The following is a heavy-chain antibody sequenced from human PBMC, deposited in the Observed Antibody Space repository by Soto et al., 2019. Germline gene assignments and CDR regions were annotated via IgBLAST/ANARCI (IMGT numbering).Heavy chain of an antibody. J-gene: IGHJ4*02. V-gene: IGHV4-34*01. Sequence: QVQLQQWGAGLLKPSETLSLTCAVYGGSFSGYYWSWIRQPPGKGLEWIGEINHSGSTNYNPSLKSRVTISVDTSKNQSSLKLSSVTAADTAVYYCAREALYCSGGSCHDDYWGQGTLVTVSS. CDR3: AREALYCSGGSCHDDY. D-gene: IGHD2-15*01. CDR1: GGSFSGYY. CDR2: INHSGST.